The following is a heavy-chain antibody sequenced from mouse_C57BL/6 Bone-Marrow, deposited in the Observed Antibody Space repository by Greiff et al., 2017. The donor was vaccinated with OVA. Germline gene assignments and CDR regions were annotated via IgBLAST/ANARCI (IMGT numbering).Heavy chain of an antibody. V-gene: IGHV1-81*01. CDR3: ARSPLDYDYDWYFDV. D-gene: IGHD2-4*01. CDR2: IYPRSGNT. J-gene: IGHJ1*03. CDR1: GYTFTSYG. Sequence: QVQLQQSGAELARPGASVKLSCKASGYTFTSYGISWVKQRTGQGLEWIGEIYPRSGNTYYNEKFKGKATLTADKSSSTAYMELRSLTSEDSAVYFCARSPLDYDYDWYFDVWGTGTTVTVSS.